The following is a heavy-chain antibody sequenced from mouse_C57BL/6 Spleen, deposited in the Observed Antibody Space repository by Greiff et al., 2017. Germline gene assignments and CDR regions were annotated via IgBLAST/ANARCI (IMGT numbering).Heavy chain of an antibody. J-gene: IGHJ4*01. Sequence: EVQLVESGAGLVKPGGSLNLSCAASGFTFSSYAMSWVRQTPEKRLEWVAYISSGGDYIYYAATVKGRFPISSDTASNTLYLQMSSRKSEETATYYCTRECCDDGYPYAMDYWGQGTSVTVSS. V-gene: IGHV5-9-1*02. D-gene: IGHD2-3*01. CDR1: GFTFSSYA. CDR2: ISSGGDYI. CDR3: TRECCDDGYPYAMDY.